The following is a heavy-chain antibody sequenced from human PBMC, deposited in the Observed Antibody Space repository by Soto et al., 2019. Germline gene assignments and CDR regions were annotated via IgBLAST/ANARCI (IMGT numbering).Heavy chain of an antibody. V-gene: IGHV4-61*01. CDR2: IYSSGST. Sequence: QVQLQESGPRLVKPSETVSLTCTVSGGSVSSDTHYWSWIRLPPGMRLEWNGFIYSSGSTNYHPSLKGRGTMAVDTSKHQFSLKLRSVIVADTAVYHCARFVRSCSGTTCYTRADVLGQGTTVSVSS. CDR1: GGSVSSDTHY. J-gene: IGHJ6*02. D-gene: IGHD2-2*02. CDR3: ARFVRSCSGTTCYTRADV.